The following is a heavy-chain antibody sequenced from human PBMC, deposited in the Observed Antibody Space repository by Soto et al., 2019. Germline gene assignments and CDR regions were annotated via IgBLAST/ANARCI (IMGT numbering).Heavy chain of an antibody. CDR2: INSDGSSI. CDR3: AKRTSMSGNYYFDY. V-gene: IGHV3-74*01. D-gene: IGHD3-10*01. CDR1: GFTFSSYW. J-gene: IGHJ4*02. Sequence: EVQLVESGGGLVQPGGSLRLSCAASGFTFSSYWMHWVRQAPGKGLVWVSRINSDGSSISYADSVKGRFTISRDNAKNTLYPQMSSLRAEDTAVYYCAKRTSMSGNYYFDYWGQGTLVTVSS.